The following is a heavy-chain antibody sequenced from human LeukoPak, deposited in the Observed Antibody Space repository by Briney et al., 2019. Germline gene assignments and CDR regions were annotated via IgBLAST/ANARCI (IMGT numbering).Heavy chain of an antibody. Sequence: GASVKVSCKASGYTFTSYYMHWVRQAPGQGLEWMGIINPGAGSTHYAEKFQGRMTMTRDTSTSVFYMELSSLRSEDTAVYHCAREKDTAMQQGAFDIWGQGTMVTVSS. CDR3: AREKDTAMQQGAFDI. D-gene: IGHD5-18*01. J-gene: IGHJ3*02. CDR1: GYTFTSYY. V-gene: IGHV1-46*01. CDR2: INPGAGST.